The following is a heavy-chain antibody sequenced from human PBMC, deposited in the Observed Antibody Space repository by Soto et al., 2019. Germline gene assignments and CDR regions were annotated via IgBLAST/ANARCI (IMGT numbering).Heavy chain of an antibody. CDR3: ARGEMWELLPPHS. D-gene: IGHD1-26*01. Sequence: GGSLRLSCAASGFTFSSYAMHWVRQAPGKGLEWVAVISYDGSNKYYADSVKGRFTISRDNSKNTLYLQMNSLRAEDTAVYYCARGEMWELLPPHSWGPGTLVTVSS. CDR1: GFTFSSYA. V-gene: IGHV3-30-3*01. CDR2: ISYDGSNK. J-gene: IGHJ4*02.